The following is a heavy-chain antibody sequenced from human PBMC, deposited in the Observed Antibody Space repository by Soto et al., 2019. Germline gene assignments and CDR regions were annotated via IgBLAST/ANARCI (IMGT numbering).Heavy chain of an antibody. V-gene: IGHV1-69*08. D-gene: IGHD6-13*01. CDR2: IIPILGIA. J-gene: IGHJ4*02. CDR3: ARDKSIAAAGTFDY. CDR1: GGTFSSYT. Sequence: QVQLVQSGAEVKKPGSSVKVSCKASGGTFSSYTISWVRQAPGQGLEWMGRIIPILGIANYAQKFQGRVTITADKYKSTAYRELSSLRSEDTAVYYCARDKSIAAAGTFDYWCQGTLVTVSS.